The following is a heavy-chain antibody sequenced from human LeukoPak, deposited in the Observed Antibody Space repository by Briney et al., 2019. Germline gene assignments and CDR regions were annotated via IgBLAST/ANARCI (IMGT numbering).Heavy chain of an antibody. CDR2: IYHSGST. J-gene: IGHJ4*02. D-gene: IGHD3-9*01. Sequence: SETLSLTCAVSGYSISSGYHWGWIRQPPGKGLEWIGSIYHSGSTYYNPSPKSRVTISVDTSKNQFSLKLSSVTAADTAVYYCARHMRGLRYFGPLADYWGQGTLVTVSS. V-gene: IGHV4-38-2*01. CDR3: ARHMRGLRYFGPLADY. CDR1: GYSISSGYH.